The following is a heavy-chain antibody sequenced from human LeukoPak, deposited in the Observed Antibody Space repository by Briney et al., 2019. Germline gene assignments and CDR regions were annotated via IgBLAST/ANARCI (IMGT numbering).Heavy chain of an antibody. Sequence: ASVQGSCHASGRNFSSYAISWVRQATGQGLEWMGGIIPIFVTANHAPNLPGRATITADKSTSTAYIELSRLRSEDTAVYYCARSTDYGSAALFGPWGQGTLVTASS. J-gene: IGHJ5*02. CDR2: IIPIFVTA. CDR3: ARSTDYGSAALFGP. D-gene: IGHD3-10*01. V-gene: IGHV1-69*06. CDR1: GRNFSSYA.